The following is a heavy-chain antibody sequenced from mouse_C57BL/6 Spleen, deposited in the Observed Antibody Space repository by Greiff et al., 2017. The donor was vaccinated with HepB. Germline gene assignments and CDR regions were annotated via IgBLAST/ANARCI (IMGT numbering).Heavy chain of an antibody. D-gene: IGHD2-4*01. V-gene: IGHV3-6*01. CDR2: ISYDGSN. Sequence: EVKLQESGPGLVKPSQSLSLTCSVTGYSITSGYYWNWIRQFPGNKLEWMGYISYDGSNNYNPSLKNRISITRDTSKNQFFLKLNSVTTEDTATYYCARGGLYDYEAWFAYWGQGTLVTVSA. CDR3: ARGGLYDYEAWFAY. J-gene: IGHJ3*01. CDR1: GYSITSGYY.